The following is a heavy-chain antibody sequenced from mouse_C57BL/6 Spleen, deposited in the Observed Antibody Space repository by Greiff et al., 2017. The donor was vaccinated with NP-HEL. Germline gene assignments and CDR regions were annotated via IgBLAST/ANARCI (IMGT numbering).Heavy chain of an antibody. CDR1: GFTFSDYG. CDR3: ARAWAGRFDY. Sequence: EVKVVESGGGLVKPGGSLKLSCAASGFTFSDYGMHWVRQAPEKGLEWVAYISSGSSTIYYADTVKGRFTISRDNAKNTLFLQMTSLRSEDTAMYYCARAWAGRFDYWGQGTTLTVSS. CDR2: ISSGSSTI. D-gene: IGHD4-1*01. J-gene: IGHJ2*01. V-gene: IGHV5-17*01.